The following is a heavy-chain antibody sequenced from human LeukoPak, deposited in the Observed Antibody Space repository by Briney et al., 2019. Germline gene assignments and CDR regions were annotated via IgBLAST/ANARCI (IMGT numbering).Heavy chain of an antibody. CDR3: ARQRRYYYDSSGYSFWFDP. J-gene: IGHJ5*02. D-gene: IGHD3-22*01. Sequence: SETLSLTCAVYGGSFSGYYWSWIRQPPGKGLEWIGEINHSGSTNYNPSLKSRVTISVDTSKNQFSLKLSSVTAADTAVYYCARQRRYYYDSSGYSFWFDPWGQGTLVTVSS. CDR1: GGSFSGYY. CDR2: INHSGST. V-gene: IGHV4-34*01.